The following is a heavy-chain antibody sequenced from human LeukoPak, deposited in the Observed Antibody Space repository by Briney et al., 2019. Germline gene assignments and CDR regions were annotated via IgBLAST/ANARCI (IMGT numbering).Heavy chain of an antibody. CDR1: GGSISSYY. V-gene: IGHV4-38-2*02. CDR2: IYHSGST. D-gene: IGHD6-19*01. CDR3: ARARSVEGFDY. Sequence: SSETLSLTCTVSGGSISSYYWGWIRQPPGKGLEWIGSIYHSGSTYYNPSLKSRVTISVDTSKNQFSLKLSSVTAADTAVYYCARARSVEGFDYWGQGTLVTVSS. J-gene: IGHJ4*02.